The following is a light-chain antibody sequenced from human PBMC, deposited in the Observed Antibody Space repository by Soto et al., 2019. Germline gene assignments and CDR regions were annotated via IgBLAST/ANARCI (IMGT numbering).Light chain of an antibody. Sequence: DIQMTQSPSSPSASVGDRVTITCRASQSISNYLNWYQQKPGKAPKLLIYAASSLQSGVPSRFSGSGSGTDFTLTISSLQPEDFATYYCKQSYSTPWTFGQETKVEIK. CDR1: QSISNY. V-gene: IGKV1-39*01. CDR2: AAS. J-gene: IGKJ1*01. CDR3: KQSYSTPWT.